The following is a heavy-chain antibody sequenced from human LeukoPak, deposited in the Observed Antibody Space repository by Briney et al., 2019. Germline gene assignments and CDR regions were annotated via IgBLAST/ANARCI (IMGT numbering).Heavy chain of an antibody. CDR2: IYSSGSA. CDR3: ARSIVAAALLDY. CDR1: GFTVSNNY. D-gene: IGHD6-13*01. J-gene: IGHJ4*02. Sequence: GGFLRLSCAGSGFTVSNNYMNWVRQAPGKGLEWVSVIYSSGSAYYADSVKGRFTLSRDNSKNTLYLQMNSLRAEDTAVYYCARSIVAAALLDYWGQGTLVTVSS. V-gene: IGHV3-66*01.